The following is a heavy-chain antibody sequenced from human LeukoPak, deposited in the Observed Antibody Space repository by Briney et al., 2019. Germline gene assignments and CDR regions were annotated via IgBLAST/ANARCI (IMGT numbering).Heavy chain of an antibody. CDR2: INPSGGST. V-gene: IGHV1-46*01. CDR3: ARVYFDFWSQENWFDP. D-gene: IGHD3-3*01. Sequence: ASVTVSCKASGYTFTSYYMHWVRQAPGQGLEWMGLINPSGGSTSYAQKFQGRVTMTRDTSTSTVYMELSSLRSEDTAVYYCARVYFDFWSQENWFDPWGQGTLVTVSS. J-gene: IGHJ5*02. CDR1: GYTFTSYY.